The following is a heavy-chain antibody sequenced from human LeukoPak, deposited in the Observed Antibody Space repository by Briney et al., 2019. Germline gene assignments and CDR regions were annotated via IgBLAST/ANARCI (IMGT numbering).Heavy chain of an antibody. Sequence: PSQTLSLTCAVSGGSISSGGYSWSWIRQPPGKGLEWIGYIYHSGSTYHNPSLKSRVTISVDRSKNQFSLKLSSVTAADTAVYYCARHYGSGSYSLFDYWGQGTLVTVSS. CDR3: ARHYGSGSYSLFDY. CDR2: IYHSGST. CDR1: GGSISSGGYS. J-gene: IGHJ4*02. D-gene: IGHD3-10*01. V-gene: IGHV4-30-2*01.